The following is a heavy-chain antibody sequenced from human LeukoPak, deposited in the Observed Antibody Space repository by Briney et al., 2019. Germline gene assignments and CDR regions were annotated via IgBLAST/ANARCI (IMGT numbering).Heavy chain of an antibody. J-gene: IGHJ4*02. D-gene: IGHD5-12*01. CDR2: INPSGGST. CDR3: ARDPNSGYVSYFDY. CDR1: GYTFTNYC. V-gene: IGHV1-46*01. Sequence: ASVKVSCRASGYTFTNYCMHWVRQAPGQGLEWMGIINPSGGSTSYAQKFQGRVTMTRDTSTSTVYMELSSLRSEDTAVYYCARDPNSGYVSYFDYWGQGTLVTVSS.